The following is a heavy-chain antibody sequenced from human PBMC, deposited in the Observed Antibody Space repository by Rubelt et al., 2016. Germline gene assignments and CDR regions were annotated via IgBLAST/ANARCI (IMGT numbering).Heavy chain of an antibody. CDR1: GGSISSYY. CDR2: IYSSWST. CDR3: ARAPSPVGATIYFDY. J-gene: IGHJ4*02. Sequence: QVQLQESGPGLVKPSETLSLTCTVSGGSISSYYWSWIRQPPGKGLEWIGYIYSSWSTNYNPSLKSRVTISVDTSKNQFSLKLSSVTAADTAVYYCARAPSPVGATIYFDYWGQGTLVTVSS. D-gene: IGHD1-26*01. V-gene: IGHV4-59*01.